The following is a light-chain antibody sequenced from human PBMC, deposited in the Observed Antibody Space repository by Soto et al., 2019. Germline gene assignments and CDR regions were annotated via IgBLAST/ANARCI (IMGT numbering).Light chain of an antibody. J-gene: IGKJ1*01. CDR2: GAS. CDR3: QQYGSSYPWT. Sequence: VLTQSPGTLSLSPGDRATLSCRASQSVSSYLAWYQQKPGQAPRLLIYGASSRATGIPDRFSGSGSGTDFTLTIRRLEPEDFAVYYCQQYGSSYPWTFGQGTKVDTK. V-gene: IGKV3-20*01. CDR1: QSVSSY.